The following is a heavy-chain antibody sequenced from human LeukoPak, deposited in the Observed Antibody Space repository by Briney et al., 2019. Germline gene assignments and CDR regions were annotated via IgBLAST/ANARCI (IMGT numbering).Heavy chain of an antibody. V-gene: IGHV4-38-2*02. Sequence: SETLSLTCTVSGYSISSGYFWGWIRQPPGKGLEWIGVYHVGTTDYNPSLKRRGTISVDRSKNQMSLKLSSVTAADTAVYYCARDGFSPLWFGELSYWFDPWGQGTLVTVSS. J-gene: IGHJ5*02. D-gene: IGHD3-10*01. CDR3: ARDGFSPLWFGELSYWFDP. CDR2: YHVGTT. CDR1: GYSISSGYF.